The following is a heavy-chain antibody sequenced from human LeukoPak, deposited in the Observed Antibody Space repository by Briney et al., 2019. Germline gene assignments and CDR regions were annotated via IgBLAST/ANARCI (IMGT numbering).Heavy chain of an antibody. Sequence: SETLSLTCTVSGGSISSYYWSWLRQPPGKGLEWIGYIYYTGSTNCNPSLKSRVTISVDTSKNQFSLELSSVTAADTAVYYCAREGGFYRPLDYSGQGTLVTVSS. CDR1: GGSISSYY. CDR3: AREGGFYRPLDY. D-gene: IGHD3-3*01. J-gene: IGHJ4*02. CDR2: IYYTGST. V-gene: IGHV4-59*01.